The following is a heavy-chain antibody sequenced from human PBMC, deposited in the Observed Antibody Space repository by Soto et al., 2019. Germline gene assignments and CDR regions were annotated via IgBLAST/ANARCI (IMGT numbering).Heavy chain of an antibody. V-gene: IGHV1-3*01. CDR3: AKGGGWFGDQGFAP. CDR2: INAGNGNT. D-gene: IGHD3-10*01. CDR1: GYTFTSYA. Sequence: QVQLVQSGAEVKKPGASVKVSCKASGYTFTSYAMHWVRQAPGQRLEWMGWINAGNGNTKYSQKFEGRVTITRDTSASTADMELSSRRSEDTAVYYCAKGGGWFGDQGFAPWGQGTLVTVSS. J-gene: IGHJ5*02.